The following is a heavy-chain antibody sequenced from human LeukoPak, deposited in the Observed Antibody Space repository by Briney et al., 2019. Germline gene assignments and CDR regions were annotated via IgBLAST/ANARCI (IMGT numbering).Heavy chain of an antibody. D-gene: IGHD6-19*01. CDR3: APVQWLADTWGY. CDR2: IYYSGNT. CDR1: GGSISTSRYY. J-gene: IGHJ4*02. V-gene: IGHV4-39*01. Sequence: SETLSLTCTVSGGSISTSRYYWGWLRQPPGKGLEWIGSIYYSGNTYYNPSLKSRVTISLDTSKNQFSLKLTSVTAADTAVYYCAPVQWLADTWGYWGQGTLVTVSS.